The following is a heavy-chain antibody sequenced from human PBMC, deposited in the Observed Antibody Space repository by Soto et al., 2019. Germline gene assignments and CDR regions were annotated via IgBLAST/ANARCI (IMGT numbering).Heavy chain of an antibody. D-gene: IGHD2-2*01. Sequence: SETLSLTCAVYGGSFSGYYWSWIRQPPGKGLEWFGEINHSGSTNYNPSLKSRVTISVDTSKNQFSLKLSSVTAADTAVYYCARGRSETGDIVVVPAAIFMDVWGKGTTVTVSS. V-gene: IGHV4-34*01. CDR3: ARGRSETGDIVVVPAAIFMDV. J-gene: IGHJ6*03. CDR2: INHSGST. CDR1: GGSFSGYY.